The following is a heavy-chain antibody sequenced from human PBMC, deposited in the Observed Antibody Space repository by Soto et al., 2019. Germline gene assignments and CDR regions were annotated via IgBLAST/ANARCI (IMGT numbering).Heavy chain of an antibody. J-gene: IGHJ5*01. CDR3: VKDSFASGWIGGWFDS. CDR2: ISWSSNTI. Sequence: EVQLVESGGGLVQPGRSLRLSCAASGFTLTDFAMHWVRQAPGKGLEWVSGISWSSNTIDYADSVKGRFTISRDNAKNSLYLQMNSLRPEDTAFYYCVKDSFASGWIGGWFDSWGQGTLLTVSS. D-gene: IGHD6-25*01. CDR1: GFTLTDFA. V-gene: IGHV3-9*01.